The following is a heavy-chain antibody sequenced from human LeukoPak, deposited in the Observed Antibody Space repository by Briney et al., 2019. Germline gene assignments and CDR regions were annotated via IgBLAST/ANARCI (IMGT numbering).Heavy chain of an antibody. CDR3: ARGQGATVPQVGKNWFDP. CDR2: ISTNDI. Sequence: GGSLRLSCAASGFTLSSHTMNWVRQAPGRGLEWVSAISTNDIQYADSVKGRFTISRDNAKNSLYLQMDSLRAEDTAIYYCARGQGATVPQVGKNWFDPWGQGTRVTVSS. CDR1: GFTLSSHT. D-gene: IGHD1-26*01. V-gene: IGHV3-21*01. J-gene: IGHJ5*02.